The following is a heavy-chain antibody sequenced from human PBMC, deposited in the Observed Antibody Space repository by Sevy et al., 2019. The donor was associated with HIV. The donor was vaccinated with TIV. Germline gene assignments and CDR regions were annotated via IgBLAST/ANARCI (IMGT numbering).Heavy chain of an antibody. CDR3: AREWSSGWPQPIDY. V-gene: IGHV3-30-3*01. Sequence: GGSLRLSCAASGFTFSRYAMHWVRQAPGKGLEWVAVISYDGSNKYYADSVKGRFTISRDNSKNTLYLQMNSLRAEDTAVYYCAREWSSGWPQPIDYWGQRTLVTVSS. J-gene: IGHJ4*02. CDR1: GFTFSRYA. D-gene: IGHD6-19*01. CDR2: ISYDGSNK.